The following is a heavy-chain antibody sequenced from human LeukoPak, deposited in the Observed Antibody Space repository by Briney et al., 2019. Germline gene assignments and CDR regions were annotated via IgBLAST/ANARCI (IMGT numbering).Heavy chain of an antibody. Sequence: GGSLRLSCAASGFTFNSYWMHWVRQAPGKGLVWVSRIKSDGSTTSYADSVKGRFTISRDNAKNTPYLQMNSLRAEDTAVYYCARDGPFGGPDAFDIWGQGTMVTVSS. CDR3: ARDGPFGGPDAFDI. V-gene: IGHV3-74*01. CDR2: IKSDGSTT. J-gene: IGHJ3*02. CDR1: GFTFNSYW. D-gene: IGHD3-10*01.